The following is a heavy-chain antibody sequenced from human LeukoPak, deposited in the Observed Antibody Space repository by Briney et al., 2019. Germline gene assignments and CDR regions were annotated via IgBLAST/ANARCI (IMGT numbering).Heavy chain of an antibody. CDR1: GFTFSSYW. CDR3: ARKDDYDHGMDV. V-gene: IGHV3-7*01. CDR2: IKQDGSEK. J-gene: IGHJ6*02. D-gene: IGHD5-24*01. Sequence: GGSLRLSCAASGFTFSSYWMSWVRQAPGKGLEWVANIKQDGSEKYYVDSVKGRFTISRDNAKNSLYLQMNSLRAEDTAVYSGARKDDYDHGMDVWGQGTTVTVPS.